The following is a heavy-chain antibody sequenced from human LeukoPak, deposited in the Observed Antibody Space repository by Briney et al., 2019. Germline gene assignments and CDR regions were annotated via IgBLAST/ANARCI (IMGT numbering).Heavy chain of an antibody. CDR2: ISSNGGST. Sequence: GGALRLSCAASGFTFSSYAMHWVRQAPGKGLEYVSAISSNGGSTYYANSVKGRFTTSTDNSKNTLYLQMGSLRAEDMAVYYFARGAVTRDNAFDNWGQGTMVTVSS. CDR3: ARGAVTRDNAFDN. D-gene: IGHD4-11*01. V-gene: IGHV3-64*01. CDR1: GFTFSSYA. J-gene: IGHJ3*02.